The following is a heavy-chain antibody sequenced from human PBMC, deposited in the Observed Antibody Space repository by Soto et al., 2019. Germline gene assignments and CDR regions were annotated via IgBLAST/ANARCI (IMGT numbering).Heavy chain of an antibody. D-gene: IGHD5-12*01. J-gene: IGHJ6*02. V-gene: IGHV1-69*02. CDR1: GGTFSSYT. CDR3: ARGGYSGYDSPYYYGMDV. CDR2: IIPILGIA. Sequence: SVKVSCKASGGTFSSYTISWVRQAPGQGLEWMGRIIPILGIANYAQKFQGRVTITADKSTSTAYMELSSLRSEDTAVYYCARGGYSGYDSPYYYGMDVWGQGTTFTVSS.